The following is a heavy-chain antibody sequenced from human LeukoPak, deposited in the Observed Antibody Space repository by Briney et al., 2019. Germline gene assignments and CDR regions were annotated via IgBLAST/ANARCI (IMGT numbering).Heavy chain of an antibody. CDR3: VKDKGDYGGDAFHI. Sequence: GGSLRLSCAASGFTISDYAMSWVRQAPGKGLEWVSSVSASGGGAYYADSMRDRYIVSRDNSNNTVSLQMNSLRAEDTAIYYCVKDKGDYGGDAFHIWGQGTMVTVSS. D-gene: IGHD4-23*01. CDR2: VSASGGGA. V-gene: IGHV3-23*01. J-gene: IGHJ3*02. CDR1: GFTISDYA.